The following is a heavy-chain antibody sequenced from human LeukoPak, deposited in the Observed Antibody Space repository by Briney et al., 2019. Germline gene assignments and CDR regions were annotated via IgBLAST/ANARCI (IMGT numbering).Heavy chain of an antibody. J-gene: IGHJ3*02. CDR1: GGSISSGDYY. V-gene: IGHV4-30-4*01. CDR3: AREGPIDAFDI. CDR2: IYYSGST. Sequence: SQTLSLTCTVSGGSISSGDYYWSWIRQPPGKGLEWIGYIYYSGSTYYNPSLNSRVTISVDTSKNQFSLKLSSVTAADTAVYYCAREGPIDAFDIWGQGTMVTVSS.